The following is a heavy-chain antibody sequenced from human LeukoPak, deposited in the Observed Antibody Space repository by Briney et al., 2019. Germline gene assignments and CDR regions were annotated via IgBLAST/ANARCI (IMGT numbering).Heavy chain of an antibody. J-gene: IGHJ4*02. CDR2: INPNSGGT. CDR3: ARGGYSGTEKPNDY. CDR1: GYTFSGYY. Sequence: ASVKVSCKASGYTFSGYYMHWVRQAPGQGLEWMGWINPNSGGTYHTQKFQGRVTMTRDTSISTAYMELSSLRSDDTAVYYCARGGYSGTEKPNDYWGQGTLVTVSS. D-gene: IGHD1-26*01. V-gene: IGHV1-2*02.